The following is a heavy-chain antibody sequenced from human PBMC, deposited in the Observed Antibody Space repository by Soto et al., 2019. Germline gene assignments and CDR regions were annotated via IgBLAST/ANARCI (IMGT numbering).Heavy chain of an antibody. D-gene: IGHD3-10*01. J-gene: IGHJ6*03. CDR3: ARGKVLWFGELKDYYYYYMDV. V-gene: IGHV1-8*01. CDR2: MNPNSGNT. Sequence: ASVKVSCKASGYTFTSYDINWVRQATGQGLEWMGWMNPNSGNTGYAQKFQGRVTMTRNTSISTAYMELSSLRSEDTAVYYCARGKVLWFGELKDYYYYYMDVWGKGTTVTVSS. CDR1: GYTFTSYD.